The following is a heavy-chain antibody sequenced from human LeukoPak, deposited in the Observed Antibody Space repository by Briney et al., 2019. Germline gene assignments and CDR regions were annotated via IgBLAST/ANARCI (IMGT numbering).Heavy chain of an antibody. CDR2: ISWNSGSI. V-gene: IGHV3-9*01. J-gene: IGHJ4*02. CDR1: GFTFDDYA. Sequence: GGSLRLYCAASGFTFDDYAMHWVRQAPGKGLEWVSGISWNSGSIGYADSVKGRFTISRDNAKNSLYLQMNSLRAEDTALYYCAKPLSMVRGVIIPEYYFDYWGQGTLVTVSS. D-gene: IGHD3-10*01. CDR3: AKPLSMVRGVIIPEYYFDY.